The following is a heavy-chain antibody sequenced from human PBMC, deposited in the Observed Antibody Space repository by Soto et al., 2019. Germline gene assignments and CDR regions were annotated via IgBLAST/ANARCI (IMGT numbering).Heavy chain of an antibody. V-gene: IGHV3-11*01. CDR3: AREVLSGPGSYYTQYYFDY. J-gene: IGHJ4*02. D-gene: IGHD3-10*01. CDR1: VFTFSDYY. Sequence: PGGSLRLSCAASVFTFSDYYMAWIRQAPGKGLEWVSYIDNGGTTMNYADSVKGRFTISRDNAKNSLYLQMNSLRADDTAVYYCAREVLSGPGSYYTQYYFDYWGQGALVTVSS. CDR2: IDNGGTTM.